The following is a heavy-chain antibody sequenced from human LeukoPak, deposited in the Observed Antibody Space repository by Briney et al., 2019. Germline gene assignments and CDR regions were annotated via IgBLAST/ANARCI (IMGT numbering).Heavy chain of an antibody. CDR2: ITSSSSYT. CDR1: GFTFSTYN. CDR3: ATGHRFQLWLSY. D-gene: IGHD5-18*01. V-gene: IGHV3-21*01. Sequence: GGSLRLSCAASGFTFSTYNMNWVRQAPGKVLEWVSSITSSSSYTFYADSVKGRFTISRDNAKNSLYLQMNSLRAEDTAIYYCATGHRFQLWLSYWGQGTLVTVSS. J-gene: IGHJ4*02.